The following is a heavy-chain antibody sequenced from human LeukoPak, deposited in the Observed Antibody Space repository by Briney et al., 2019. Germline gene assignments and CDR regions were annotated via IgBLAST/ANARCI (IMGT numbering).Heavy chain of an antibody. CDR3: ASGSGSYAMDV. CDR2: ITGSRSSI. Sequence: GGSLRLSCAASGFTFSHYNMNWVRQAPGKGLEWVSYITGSRSSIYYADSVRGRFTISRDNAKNSLYLQMNSLRAEDTAVYYCASGSGSYAMDVWGKGTTVTISS. J-gene: IGHJ6*04. D-gene: IGHD3-10*01. CDR1: GFTFSHYN. V-gene: IGHV3-48*04.